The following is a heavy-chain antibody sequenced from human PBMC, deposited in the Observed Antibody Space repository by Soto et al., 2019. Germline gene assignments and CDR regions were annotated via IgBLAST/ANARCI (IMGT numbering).Heavy chain of an antibody. Sequence: QLQLQESGPGLVKPSETLSLTCTVSGGSISSSSYYWGWIRQPPGKGLEWIGSIYYSGSTYYNPSLKRRVTISVDTSKNQFSLKLSSVTAADTAVYYCARHVRLGYCSSTSCYRDWFDPWGQGTLVTVSS. CDR3: ARHVRLGYCSSTSCYRDWFDP. D-gene: IGHD2-2*01. V-gene: IGHV4-39*01. CDR1: GGSISSSSYY. CDR2: IYYSGST. J-gene: IGHJ5*02.